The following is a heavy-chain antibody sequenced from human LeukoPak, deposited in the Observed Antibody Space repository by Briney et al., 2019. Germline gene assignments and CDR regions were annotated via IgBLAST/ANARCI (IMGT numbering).Heavy chain of an antibody. J-gene: IGHJ6*03. CDR1: GFTFSSYG. CDR2: IRYDGSNK. V-gene: IGHV3-30*02. Sequence: GGSLRLSCAASGFTFSSYGMHWVRQAPGKGLEGVAFIRYDGSNKYYADSVKGRFTISRDNYKNKLYLQMNSLRGEDTAVYYCAKGGRSSYQYMDVWGKGTTVTVSS. CDR3: AKGGRSSYQYMDV. D-gene: IGHD6-6*01.